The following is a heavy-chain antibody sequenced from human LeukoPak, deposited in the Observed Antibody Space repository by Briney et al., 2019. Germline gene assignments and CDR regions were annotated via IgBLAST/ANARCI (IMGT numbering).Heavy chain of an antibody. D-gene: IGHD2-21*01. CDR2: ISDSGNT. CDR1: GFTFTDVY. Sequence: GGSLRLSCAASGFTFTDVYMSWIRQSPGKGLEWVSAISDSGNTYHADSVKGRFTISRDSSKNTLFLQMNRLRPEDAAVYYCAKAPVTTCRGAYCYPFDYWGQGTLVTVSS. V-gene: IGHV3-23*01. J-gene: IGHJ4*02. CDR3: AKAPVTTCRGAYCYPFDY.